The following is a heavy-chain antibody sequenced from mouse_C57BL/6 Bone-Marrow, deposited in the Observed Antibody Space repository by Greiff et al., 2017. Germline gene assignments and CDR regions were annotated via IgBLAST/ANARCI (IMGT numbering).Heavy chain of an antibody. CDR1: GYAFSSSW. J-gene: IGHJ2*01. D-gene: IGHD1-1*01. CDR3: AREAAIYGFDY. Sequence: QVQLKQSGPELVKPGASVKISCKASGYAFSSSWMNWVKQRPGKGLEWIGRIYPGDGDTNYNGKFTGKATLTADKSSSTAYMQLSSLTSDDSAVYFCAREAAIYGFDYWGQGTTLTVSS. V-gene: IGHV1-82*01. CDR2: IYPGDGDT.